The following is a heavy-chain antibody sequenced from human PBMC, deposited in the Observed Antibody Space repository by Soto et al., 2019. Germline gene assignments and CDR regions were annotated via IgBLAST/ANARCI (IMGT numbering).Heavy chain of an antibody. V-gene: IGHV3-30-3*01. CDR3: VRGGGALAGTSWLDP. Sequence: QVQLVEWGGGVVQPGTSLRLSCAASGFTFSTYAMHWVRQAPGKGLEWVAVISYDGTNKYYADSVKGRFTISRDNSRNTLYLQVNSLRADDTAVYYCVRGGGALAGTSWLDPWGQGTLVTVSS. D-gene: IGHD6-19*01. J-gene: IGHJ5*02. CDR1: GFTFSTYA. CDR2: ISYDGTNK.